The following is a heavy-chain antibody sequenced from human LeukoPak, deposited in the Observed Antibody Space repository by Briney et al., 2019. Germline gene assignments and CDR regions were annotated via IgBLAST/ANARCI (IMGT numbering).Heavy chain of an antibody. J-gene: IGHJ4*02. Sequence: SETLSLTCTVSGGSISSRSYYWGWIRQPPGKGLEWIGSIYYSGSSYNNPSLRSRATISVDTSKNQFSLKLSSVTAADTAVYFCARQRTDDSSGSLDYWGQGTLVSVSS. CDR1: GGSISSRSYY. D-gene: IGHD3-22*01. CDR2: IYYSGSS. V-gene: IGHV4-39*07. CDR3: ARQRTDDSSGSLDY.